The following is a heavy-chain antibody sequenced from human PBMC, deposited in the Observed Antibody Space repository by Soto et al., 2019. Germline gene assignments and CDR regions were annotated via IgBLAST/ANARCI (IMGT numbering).Heavy chain of an antibody. CDR2: IYSSSGT. J-gene: IGHJ4*02. V-gene: IGHV3-66*01. D-gene: IGHD4-4*01. Sequence: EVQLVESGGGLVQPGGSLRLSCAASGFTVSSNYKSWVRHAPGKGLEWVSIIYSSSGTYYADSVKGRFTISRDNSRNTLYLQILSLRAEVTAVYYCAYSTAHARLDYWGQGTLVTVSS. CDR3: AYSTAHARLDY. CDR1: GFTVSSNY.